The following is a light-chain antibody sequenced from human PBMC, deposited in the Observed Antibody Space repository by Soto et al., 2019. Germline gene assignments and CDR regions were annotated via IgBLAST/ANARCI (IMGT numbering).Light chain of an antibody. V-gene: IGKV3-20*01. CDR1: QSVTSNY. Sequence: EIVFTQSPGTLSLSPGERATLSCRASQSVTSNYVAWYQQKPGQAPRLLIYGASSRATGIPDRISGSGSGTDFTLTISRLEPEDFAVYYCQQYGGSPQTFGQGTKV. J-gene: IGKJ1*01. CDR2: GAS. CDR3: QQYGGSPQT.